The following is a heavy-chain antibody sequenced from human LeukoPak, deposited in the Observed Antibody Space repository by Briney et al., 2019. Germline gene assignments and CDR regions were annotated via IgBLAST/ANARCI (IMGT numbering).Heavy chain of an antibody. J-gene: IGHJ5*02. CDR1: GFTFSSYE. CDR2: TSASGRTI. V-gene: IGHV3-48*03. Sequence: QSGGSLRLSCAASGFTFSSYEMNWVRQAPGKGLEWVSYTSASGRTIYYADSVKGRFTISRDNAKNSLYLQMNNLRAEDTAVYYCAREGITAVTRWLDPWGQGTLVTVSS. D-gene: IGHD4-23*01. CDR3: AREGITAVTRWLDP.